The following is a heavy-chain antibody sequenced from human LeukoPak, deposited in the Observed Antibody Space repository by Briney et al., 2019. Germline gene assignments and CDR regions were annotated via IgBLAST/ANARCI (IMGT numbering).Heavy chain of an antibody. CDR2: ISAQHGQT. CDR3: AGSLGYCTSNVCYLKY. CDR1: GYSENFYG. J-gene: IGHJ4*02. D-gene: IGHD2-8*01. Sequence: HAASVTVSCKTSGYSENFYGITWVRQVAGQGLEWMGWISAQHGQTEYAPNSQDRVTMTTDTYTNTAYMELRSLRSDDTAVYYCAGSLGYCTSNVCYLKYWGQGTLVTVSS. V-gene: IGHV1-18*01.